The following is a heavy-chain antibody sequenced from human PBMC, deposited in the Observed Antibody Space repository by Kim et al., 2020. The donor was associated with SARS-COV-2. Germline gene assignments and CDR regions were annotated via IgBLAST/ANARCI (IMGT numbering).Heavy chain of an antibody. D-gene: IGHD3-10*01. CDR3: AREPYYYGSAIDY. J-gene: IGHJ4*02. Sequence: YAQKFQGRVTMTRDTSTSTVYMELSSLRSEDTAVYYCAREPYYYGSAIDYWGQGTLVTVSS. V-gene: IGHV1-46*01.